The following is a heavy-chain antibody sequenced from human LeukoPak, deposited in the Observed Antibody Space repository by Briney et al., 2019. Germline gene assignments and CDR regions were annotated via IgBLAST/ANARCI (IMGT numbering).Heavy chain of an antibody. CDR1: GGSISSYY. J-gene: IGHJ4*02. D-gene: IGHD3-22*01. CDR2: IYTSGST. CDR3: ARDEYYYDSSGYQSPSFDY. Sequence: SETLSLTCAGYGGSISSYYWSWIRQPAGRGLEWIGRIYTSGSTNYNPSLKSRVTMSVDTSKNQFSLKLSSVTAADTAVYYCARDEYYYDSSGYQSPSFDYWGQGTLVTVSS. V-gene: IGHV4-4*07.